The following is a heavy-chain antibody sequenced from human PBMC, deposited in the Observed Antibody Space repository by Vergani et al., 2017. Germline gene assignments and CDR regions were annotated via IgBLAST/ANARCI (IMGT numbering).Heavy chain of an antibody. J-gene: IGHJ4*02. CDR1: GYSFTSYW. CDR2: IYPGDSDT. V-gene: IGHV5-51*01. CDR3: ARRKSGYSSGWMYYFDY. D-gene: IGHD6-19*01. Sequence: EVQLVPSGAEVKTPGESLKISCKGSGYSFTSYWIGWVRQMPGKGLEWMGIIYPGDSDTRYSPSFQGQVTISADKSISTAYLQWSSLKASDTAMYYCARRKSGYSSGWMYYFDYWGQGTLVTVSS.